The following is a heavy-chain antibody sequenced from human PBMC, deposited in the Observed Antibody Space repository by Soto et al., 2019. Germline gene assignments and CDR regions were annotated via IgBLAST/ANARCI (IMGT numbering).Heavy chain of an antibody. V-gene: IGHV5-51*01. D-gene: IGHD2-2*02. CDR2: IYPGDSDT. CDR1: GYSFTSYW. Sequence: PGESLKISCKGSGYSFTSYWIGWVRQMPGKGLEWMGIIYPGDSDTRYSPSFQGQVTISADKSISTAYLQWSSLKASDTAMYYCARVKYCSSTSCHNFDYWGQGTLVTVS. J-gene: IGHJ4*02. CDR3: ARVKYCSSTSCHNFDY.